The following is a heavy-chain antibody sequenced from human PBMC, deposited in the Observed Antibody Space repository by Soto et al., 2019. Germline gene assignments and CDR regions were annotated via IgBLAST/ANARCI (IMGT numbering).Heavy chain of an antibody. J-gene: IGHJ5*02. D-gene: IGHD3-10*01. CDR1: GYTFTRYG. V-gene: IGHV1-18*01. CDR3: ARGVGSGSYYNQYNWFDP. Sequence: ASVKVSCKASGYTFTRYGISWVRQAPGQRLEWMGWINACNGNTKYSQKFQGRVTMTTDTSTSTAYMELRSLRSDDTAVYYCARGVGSGSYYNQYNWFDPWGQGTLVTVSS. CDR2: INACNGNT.